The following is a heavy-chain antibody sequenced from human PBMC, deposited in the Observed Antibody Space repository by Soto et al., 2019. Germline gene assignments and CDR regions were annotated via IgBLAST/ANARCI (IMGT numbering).Heavy chain of an antibody. CDR1: GGSISSSSYY. D-gene: IGHD3-22*01. CDR2: IYYSGST. V-gene: IGHV4-39*01. CDR3: ARHYYDSSGYYNNWFDP. J-gene: IGHJ5*02. Sequence: PSETLSLTCTVSGGSISSSSYYWGWIRQPPGKGLEWIGSIYYSGSTYYNPSLKSRVTISVDTSKNQFSLKLSSVTAADTAVYYCARHYYDSSGYYNNWFDPWGQGTLVTVSS.